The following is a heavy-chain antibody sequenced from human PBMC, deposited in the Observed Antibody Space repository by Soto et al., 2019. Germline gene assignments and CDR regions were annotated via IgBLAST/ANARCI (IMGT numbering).Heavy chain of an antibody. CDR3: ARDSVLDYYGSGSYWNYYYYGMDV. J-gene: IGHJ6*02. CDR2: IYYSGST. D-gene: IGHD3-10*01. V-gene: IGHV4-59*01. Sequence: PEETLSLTCTVSGGSISSYYWSWIRQPPGKGLEWIGYIYYSGSTNYNPSLKSRVTISVDTSKNQFSLKLSSVTAADTAVYYCARDSVLDYYGSGSYWNYYYYGMDVWGQGTTVTVSS. CDR1: GGSISSYY.